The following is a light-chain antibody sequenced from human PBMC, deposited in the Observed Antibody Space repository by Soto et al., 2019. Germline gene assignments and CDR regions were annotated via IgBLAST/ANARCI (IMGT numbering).Light chain of an antibody. CDR1: QTISSY. Sequence: DIQMTQSPSSLSASVGDRVTITCRASQTISSYLNWYQQRPGKAPKLLIYAASSLQSGVASRFSGSGSGTDFTLTISSLQPEDFATYYCHQSHSSPYTFGQGTKLEIK. J-gene: IGKJ2*01. CDR2: AAS. V-gene: IGKV1-39*01. CDR3: HQSHSSPYT.